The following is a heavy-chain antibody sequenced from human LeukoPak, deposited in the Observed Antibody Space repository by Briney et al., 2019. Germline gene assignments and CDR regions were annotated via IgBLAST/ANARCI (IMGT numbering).Heavy chain of an antibody. CDR1: GLTFSRYA. D-gene: IGHD2-2*03. CDR3: AKHGYCSGISCFFDF. J-gene: IGHJ4*02. V-gene: IGHV3-23*01. Sequence: PGGSLRLSCAASGLTFSRYAMSWVRQAPGKGLEWVSGISGSGPYTFYTDSVKGRFTISRDSSKNTLYLQMNSLRAEDTALYYCAKHGYCSGISCFFDFWGQGTLVTVSS. CDR2: ISGSGPYT.